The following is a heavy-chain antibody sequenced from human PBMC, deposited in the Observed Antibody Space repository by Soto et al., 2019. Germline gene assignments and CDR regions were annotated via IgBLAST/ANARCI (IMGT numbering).Heavy chain of an antibody. Sequence: ASVKVSCKASGYTFTGYYMHWVRQAPGQGLEWMGWINPNSGGTNYAQKFQGWVTMTRDTSISTAYMELSRLRSDDTAVYYCARHDRIAKLQNGMGLWGQGTMVTVSS. CDR3: ARHDRIAKLQNGMGL. CDR1: GYTFTGYY. J-gene: IGHJ6*02. V-gene: IGHV1-2*04. CDR2: INPNSGGT.